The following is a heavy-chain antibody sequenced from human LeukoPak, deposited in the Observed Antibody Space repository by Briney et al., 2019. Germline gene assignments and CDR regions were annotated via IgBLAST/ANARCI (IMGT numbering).Heavy chain of an antibody. CDR3: ARGRTSEPPFEY. J-gene: IGHJ4*02. CDR1: GFTFSSYS. D-gene: IGHD1-14*01. V-gene: IGHV3-21*01. Sequence: GGSLRLSCAASGFTFSSYSMNWVRQAPGKGLEWVSSISSSSSYIYYADSVKGRFTISRDNAKNSLYLQMNSLRAEDTAVYYCARGRTSEPPFEYWGQGTLVTVSS. CDR2: ISSSSSYI.